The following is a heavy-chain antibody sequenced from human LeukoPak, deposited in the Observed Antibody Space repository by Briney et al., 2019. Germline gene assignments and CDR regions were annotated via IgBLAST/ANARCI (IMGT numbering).Heavy chain of an antibody. J-gene: IGHJ4*02. D-gene: IGHD5-12*01. CDR1: GFTFDDYA. CDR3: ASSGYDIDY. V-gene: IGHV3-9*01. CDR2: ISWNSGSI. Sequence: GRSLRLSCAASGFTFDDYAMHWVRQAPGKGLEWVSGISWNSGSIGYADSVKGRFTISRDNSKNTLYLQMNSLRAEDTAVYYCASSGYDIDYWGQGTLVTVSS.